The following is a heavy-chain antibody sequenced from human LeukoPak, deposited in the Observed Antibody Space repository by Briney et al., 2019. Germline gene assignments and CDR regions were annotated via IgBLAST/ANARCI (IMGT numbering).Heavy chain of an antibody. D-gene: IGHD3-22*01. CDR2: VSNSGQP. J-gene: IGHJ4*02. CDR3: ARERGDNYESSGYKDY. V-gene: IGHV4-4*08. Sequence: PSETLSLTCTVSGGSMSDSYWSWIRQSPGKGLEWIGYVSNSGQPDYSPSLKSRITILADTSKNQWSLILNSVTAADTAVYYCARERGDNYESSGYKDYWGQGTLVTVSS. CDR1: GGSMSDSY.